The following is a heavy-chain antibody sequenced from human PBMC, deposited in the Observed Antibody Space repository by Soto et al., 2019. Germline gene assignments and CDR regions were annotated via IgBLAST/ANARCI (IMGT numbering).Heavy chain of an antibody. CDR3: ARVRGQLVTNDF. CDR1: GFTFSSYA. V-gene: IGHV3-48*02. D-gene: IGHD6-6*01. Sequence: QLVESGGGLVPPGGSLRLSCAASGFTFSSYAMNWVRQAPGKGLEWVSYITSGTSTIYYADSVKGRFTISRDNAKNSVYLQMNSLRDEDTAVYYCARVRGQLVTNDFWGQGTLVTVSS. CDR2: ITSGTSTI. J-gene: IGHJ4*02.